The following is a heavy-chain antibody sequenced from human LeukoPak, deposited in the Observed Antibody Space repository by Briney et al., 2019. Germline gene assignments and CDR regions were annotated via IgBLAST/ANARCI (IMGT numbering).Heavy chain of an antibody. J-gene: IGHJ3*02. CDR2: INAGNGNT. V-gene: IGHV1-3*01. CDR1: GYTFTSYA. D-gene: IGHD7-27*01. Sequence: ASVKVSCKAFGYTFTSYAMHWVRQAPGQRLEWMGWINAGNGNTKYSQKFQGRVTITRDTSASTAYMELSSLRSEDTAVYYCARDGDSPVDDAFDIWGQGTMVTVSS. CDR3: ARDGDSPVDDAFDI.